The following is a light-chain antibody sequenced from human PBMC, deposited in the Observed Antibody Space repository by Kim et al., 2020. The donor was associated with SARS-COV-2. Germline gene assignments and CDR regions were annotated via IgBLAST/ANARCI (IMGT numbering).Light chain of an antibody. V-gene: IGKV3-11*01. CDR1: ESVGSF. CDR2: DAT. J-gene: IGKJ2*01. Sequence: SLSPGERATLSCRASESVGSFFAWYKQIPGQPPTLLMYDATHRASGIPARISGSGSGTDFTLTISSLEPADFAVYFCQQRGLWPYTFGQGTKLEI. CDR3: QQRGLWPYT.